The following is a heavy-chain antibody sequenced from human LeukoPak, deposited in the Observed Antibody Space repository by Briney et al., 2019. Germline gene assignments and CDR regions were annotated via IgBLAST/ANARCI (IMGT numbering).Heavy chain of an antibody. D-gene: IGHD6-19*01. V-gene: IGHV1-46*01. Sequence: ASVKASCKASGHTFTSYYMHWVRQAPGQGLEWMGIINPSGGSTSYAQKFQGRVTMTRDTSTSTVYMELSSLRSEDTAVYYCAREGLRYDGYSSGWYLDYWGQGTLVTVSS. CDR2: INPSGGST. CDR3: AREGLRYDGYSSGWYLDY. J-gene: IGHJ4*02. CDR1: GHTFTSYY.